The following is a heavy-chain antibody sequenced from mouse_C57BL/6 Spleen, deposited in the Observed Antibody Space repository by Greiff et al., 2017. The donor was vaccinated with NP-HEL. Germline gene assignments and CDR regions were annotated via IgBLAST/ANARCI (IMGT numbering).Heavy chain of an antibody. CDR1: GYTFTSYW. CDR3: ARILLRHAMDY. Sequence: QVQLKQPGAELVKPGASVKMSCKASGYTFTSYWITWVKQRPGQGLEWIGDIYPGSGSTNYNEKFKSKATLTVDTSSSTAYMQLSSLTSEDSSVYYCARILLRHAMDYWGQGTSVTVSS. CDR2: IYPGSGST. D-gene: IGHD1-1*01. J-gene: IGHJ4*01. V-gene: IGHV1-55*01.